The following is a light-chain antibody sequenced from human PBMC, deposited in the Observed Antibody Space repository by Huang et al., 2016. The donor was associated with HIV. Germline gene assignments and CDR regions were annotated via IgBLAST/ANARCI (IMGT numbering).Light chain of an antibody. J-gene: IGKJ4*01. CDR1: QTVIRN. Sequence: VTLSCRASQTVIRNLAWYQQRPGQPPRLLVYGASVRAAGVPDRFSGSGSGTDFTLTITSLQSEDFAIYYCQQYNRWPPLTFGGGTKVETK. V-gene: IGKV3-15*01. CDR3: QQYNRWPPLT. CDR2: GAS.